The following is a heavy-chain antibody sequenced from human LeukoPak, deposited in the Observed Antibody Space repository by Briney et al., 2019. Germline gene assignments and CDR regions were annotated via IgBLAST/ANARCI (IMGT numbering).Heavy chain of an antibody. CDR2: MNPNSGNT. CDR1: GYTFTSYD. V-gene: IGHV1-8*01. J-gene: IGHJ4*02. CDR3: AREDYGDSEFDY. Sequence: ASVKVSCKASGYTFTSYDINWVRQATGQGLEWMGWMNPNSGNTGYAQKFQGRVTMTRNTSISTAYMELSSLRSDDTAVYYCAREDYGDSEFDYWGQGTLVTVSS. D-gene: IGHD4-17*01.